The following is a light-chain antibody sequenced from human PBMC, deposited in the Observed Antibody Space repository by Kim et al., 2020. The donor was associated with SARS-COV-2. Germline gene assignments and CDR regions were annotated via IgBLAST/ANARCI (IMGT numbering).Light chain of an antibody. CDR3: NSYTSSSTVV. J-gene: IGLJ2*01. CDR2: DVI. CDR1: SRDVSGYNY. V-gene: IGLV2-14*03. Sequence: GLSITIACTGTSRDVSGYNYSTWYQQHPGKSPKLRIYDVINRPSGVSNRFSGSKSGNTASLTISGLQADEEADYYCNSYTSSSTVVFGGGTQLTVL.